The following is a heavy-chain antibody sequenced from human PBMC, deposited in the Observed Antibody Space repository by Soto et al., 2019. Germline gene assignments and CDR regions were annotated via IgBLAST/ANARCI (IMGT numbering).Heavy chain of an antibody. Sequence: ASVNVDCQASGGTFSSYRINWVRQAPGQGHEWVGGIVPIYRTADYAQKFQGRVTITADESARTSYMELRSLKSQDTAVYYCVRDSQPKRRTLWAQGTLVTVSS. V-gene: IGHV1-69*13. CDR3: VRDSQPKRRTL. CDR1: GGTFSSYR. CDR2: IVPIYRTA. J-gene: IGHJ4*02. D-gene: IGHD2-2*01.